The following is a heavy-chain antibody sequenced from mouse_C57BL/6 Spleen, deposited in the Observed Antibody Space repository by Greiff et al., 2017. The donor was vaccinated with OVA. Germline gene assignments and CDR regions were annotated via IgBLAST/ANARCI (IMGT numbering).Heavy chain of an antibody. J-gene: IGHJ2*01. D-gene: IGHD2-2*01. CDR1: GYTFTSYW. CDR3: ASGRIWLRRGFDY. V-gene: IGHV1-69*01. Sequence: QVQLQQPGAELVMPGASVKLSCKASGYTFTSYWMHWVKQRPGQGLEWIGEIDPSDSYTNYNQKFKGKSTLTVDKSSSTAYMQLSSLTSEDSAVYYCASGRIWLRRGFDYWGQGTTLTVSS. CDR2: IDPSDSYT.